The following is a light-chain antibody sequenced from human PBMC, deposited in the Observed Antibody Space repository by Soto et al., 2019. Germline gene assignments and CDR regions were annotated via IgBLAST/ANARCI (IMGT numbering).Light chain of an antibody. CDR3: QQYGSSGT. Sequence: DRVTITCRPSRGIGNALAWYQQKPGTVPKLLIHSASTLQSGVPSRFSGSGSGTDFTLTISRLEPEDFAVYYCQQYGSSGTFGQGTKVDIK. CDR1: RGIGNA. J-gene: IGKJ1*01. CDR2: SAS. V-gene: IGKV1-27*01.